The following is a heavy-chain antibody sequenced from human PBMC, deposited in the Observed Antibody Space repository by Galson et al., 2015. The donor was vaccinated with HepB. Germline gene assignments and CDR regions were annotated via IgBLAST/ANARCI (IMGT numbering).Heavy chain of an antibody. CDR1: RFTFRSYG. Sequence: SLRLSCAASRFTFRSYGMHWVRQAPGKGLEWVAVTSYDGSSKYYADSVRGRFTISRDNSKNTLYLQMNSLRAEDTAVYYCAKDIAGYISGPDYWGQGTLVTVSS. V-gene: IGHV3-30*18. J-gene: IGHJ4*02. D-gene: IGHD6-19*01. CDR2: TSYDGSSK. CDR3: AKDIAGYISGPDY.